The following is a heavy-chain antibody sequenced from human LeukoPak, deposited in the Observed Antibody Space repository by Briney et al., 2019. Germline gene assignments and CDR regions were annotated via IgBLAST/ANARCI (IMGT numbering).Heavy chain of an antibody. CDR3: ARVPAAMDWFDP. CDR2: INPNSGGT. J-gene: IGHJ5*02. V-gene: IGHV1-2*02. CDR1: GYTFTGYY. D-gene: IGHD2-2*01. Sequence: AASVNVSCKASGYTFTGYYMHWVRQAPGQGLEWMGWINPNSGGTNYAQKFQGRVTMTRDTSISTAYMELSRLRSDDTAVYYCARVPAAMDWFDPWGQGTLVTVSS.